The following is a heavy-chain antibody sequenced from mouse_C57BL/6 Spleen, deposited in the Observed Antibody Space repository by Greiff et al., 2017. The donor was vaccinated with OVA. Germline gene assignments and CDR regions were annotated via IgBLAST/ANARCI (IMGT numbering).Heavy chain of an antibody. D-gene: IGHD2-1*01. V-gene: IGHV1-82*01. J-gene: IGHJ2*01. CDR1: GYAFSSSW. CDR3: ATMVTTHYFDY. CDR2: IYPGDGDT. Sequence: VQRVESGPELVKPGASVKISCKASGYAFSSSWMNWVKQRPGKGLEWIGRIYPGDGDTNYNGKFKGKATLTADKSSSTAYMQLSSLTSEDSAVYFCATMVTTHYFDYWGQGTTLTVSS.